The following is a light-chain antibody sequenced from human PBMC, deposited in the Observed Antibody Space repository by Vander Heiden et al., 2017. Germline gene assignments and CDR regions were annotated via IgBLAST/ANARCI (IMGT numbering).Light chain of an antibody. Sequence: SYELTQPPAVSVSPGQTATITCSGDALPKQYAYWYQQKPGQAPVLVIYKDSERPSGIPERFSGSSSGTTVTLTISGVQAEDEADYYCQSADSSGTYGVVFGGGTKLTVL. V-gene: IGLV3-25*03. CDR2: KDS. J-gene: IGLJ2*01. CDR3: QSADSSGTYGVV. CDR1: ALPKQY.